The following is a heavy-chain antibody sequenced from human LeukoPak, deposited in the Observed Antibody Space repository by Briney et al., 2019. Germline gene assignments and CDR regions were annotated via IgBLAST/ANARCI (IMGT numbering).Heavy chain of an antibody. V-gene: IGHV4-59*01. CDR2: IYYSGST. J-gene: IGHJ1*01. CDR3: ARGIFYYFQH. D-gene: IGHD2-21*01. CDR1: GVSISSYY. Sequence: SETLSLTCTVSGVSISSYYWSWIRQPPGKGLEWIGYIYYSGSTNYNPSLKSRVTISVDTSKNQFSLKLSSVTAADTAVYYCARGIFYYFQHWGQGTLVTVSS.